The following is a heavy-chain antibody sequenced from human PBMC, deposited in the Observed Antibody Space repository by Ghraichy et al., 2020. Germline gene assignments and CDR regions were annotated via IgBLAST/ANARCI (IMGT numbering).Heavy chain of an antibody. D-gene: IGHD2-2*01. V-gene: IGHV3-21*01. CDR3: AREYCSSTSCYYWGRHYYYYYGMDV. CDR1: GFTFSSYS. Sequence: GGSLRLSCAASGFTFSSYSMNWVRQAPGKGLEWVSSISSSSSYIYYADSVKGRFTISRDNAKNSLYLQMNSLRAEDTAVYYCAREYCSSTSCYYWGRHYYYYYGMDVWGQGTTVTVSS. J-gene: IGHJ6*02. CDR2: ISSSSSYI.